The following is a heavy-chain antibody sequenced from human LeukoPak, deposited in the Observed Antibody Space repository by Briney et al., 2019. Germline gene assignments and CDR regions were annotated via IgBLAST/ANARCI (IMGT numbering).Heavy chain of an antibody. V-gene: IGHV4-61*02. J-gene: IGHJ4*02. Sequence: SQTLSLTCTVSGGSISSGSYYWSWIRQPAGKGLEWIGRIYTSGSTNYNPSLKSRVTISVDTSKNQFSLKLSSVTAADTAVYYCARESPRYDFWSGYWRPLYYFDYWGQGTLVTVSA. CDR1: GGSISSGSYY. CDR3: ARESPRYDFWSGYWRPLYYFDY. D-gene: IGHD3-3*01. CDR2: IYTSGST.